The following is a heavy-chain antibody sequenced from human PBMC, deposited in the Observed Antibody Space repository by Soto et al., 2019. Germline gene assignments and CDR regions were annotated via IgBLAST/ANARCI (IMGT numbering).Heavy chain of an antibody. CDR2: IIPIFGTA. CDR3: AREVKWSYYDSSGYHVVTSRLAFDI. V-gene: IGHV1-69*01. D-gene: IGHD3-22*01. CDR1: GGTFSSYA. Sequence: QVQLVQSGAEVKKPGSSVKVSCKASGGTFSSYAISWVRQAPGQGLEWMGGIIPIFGTANYAQKFQGRVTNTADESTSTAYMELSGMRSEDTAVYYCAREVKWSYYDSSGYHVVTSRLAFDIWGQGTMVTVSS. J-gene: IGHJ3*02.